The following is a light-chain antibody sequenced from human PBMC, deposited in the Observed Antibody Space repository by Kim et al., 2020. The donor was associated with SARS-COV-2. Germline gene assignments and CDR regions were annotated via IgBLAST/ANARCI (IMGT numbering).Light chain of an antibody. CDR2: DVG. V-gene: IGLV2-14*03. J-gene: IGLJ2*01. CDR3: SSYTSSTTLV. Sequence: GESIPSSCTGGSSDIGDNNYVSWYHQHPGKAPKVMLYDVGNRPSGVSNRFSGSKTGDTASLTISGLQAEDEADYYCSSYTSSTTLVFGGGTQLTVL. CDR1: SSDIGDNNY.